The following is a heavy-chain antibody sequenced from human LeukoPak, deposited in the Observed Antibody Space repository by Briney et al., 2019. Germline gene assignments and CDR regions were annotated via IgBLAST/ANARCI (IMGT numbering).Heavy chain of an antibody. CDR1: GYTFTSYY. D-gene: IGHD6-6*01. CDR2: INPSGGST. Sequence: ASVKVSCKASGYTFTSYYMHWVRQAPGQGLEWMGIINPSGGSTSYAQKFQGRVTMTRDMSTSTVYMELGSLRSEDTAVYYCARVKQPNINYSSSSVGYFQHWGQGTLVTVSS. J-gene: IGHJ1*01. CDR3: ARVKQPNINYSSSSVGYFQH. V-gene: IGHV1-46*01.